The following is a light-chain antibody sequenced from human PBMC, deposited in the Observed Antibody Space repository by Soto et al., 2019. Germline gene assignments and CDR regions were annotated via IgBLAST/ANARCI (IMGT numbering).Light chain of an antibody. Sequence: QSVLTQPPSVSGAPGQRVTISCTGSGSNIGAGYDVHWYQQIPGTAPKLLIFDNNNPPSGFPERFSGSKAATSASLAITGLQAVDEADYSCQSFYSSVNGWVFCGGTELTVL. CDR3: QSFYSSVNGWV. J-gene: IGLJ3*02. CDR1: GSNIGAGYD. V-gene: IGLV1-40*01. CDR2: DNN.